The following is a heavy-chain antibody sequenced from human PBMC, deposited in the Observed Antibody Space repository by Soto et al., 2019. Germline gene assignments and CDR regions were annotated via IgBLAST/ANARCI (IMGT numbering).Heavy chain of an antibody. D-gene: IGHD3-22*01. J-gene: IGHJ4*02. Sequence: SETLSLTCAVSGGSISSGGYSWSWIRQPPGKGLEWIGYMYHSGSTYYNPSLKSRVTISIDRSKNQFSLKLSSVTAADTAVYYCARDSSGLDYWGQGTLVTVSS. CDR2: MYHSGST. V-gene: IGHV4-30-2*01. CDR3: ARDSSGLDY. CDR1: GGSISSGGYS.